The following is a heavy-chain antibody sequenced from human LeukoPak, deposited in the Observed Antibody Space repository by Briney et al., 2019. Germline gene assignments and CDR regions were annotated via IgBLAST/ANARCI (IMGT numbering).Heavy chain of an antibody. D-gene: IGHD1-7*01. J-gene: IGHJ4*02. V-gene: IGHV4-34*01. CDR3: ARGRTGTTLYY. CDR2: INHSGST. Sequence: SETLSLTCAVYGGSFSGYYWSWIRQPPGKGLEWIGEINHSGSTNYNPSLKSRVTISVDTSKNQFSLKLSSVTAADTAVYYYARGRTGTTLYYWGQGTLVTVSS. CDR1: GGSFSGYY.